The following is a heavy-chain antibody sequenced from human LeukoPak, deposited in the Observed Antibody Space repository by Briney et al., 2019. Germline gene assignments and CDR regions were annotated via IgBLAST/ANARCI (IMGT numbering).Heavy chain of an antibody. D-gene: IGHD2-15*01. CDR2: ISSSSNYI. CDR1: GFTFSSYT. Sequence: GGSLRLSCAASGFTFSSYTMNWVRQAPGKGLEWVSSISSSSNYIYYADSVKGRLTISRDNAKNSLYLQMNSLRAEDTAVYYCARDPTPRYCSGGSCYTHYGIDVWGQGTTVTVPS. V-gene: IGHV3-21*01. J-gene: IGHJ6*02. CDR3: ARDPTPRYCSGGSCYTHYGIDV.